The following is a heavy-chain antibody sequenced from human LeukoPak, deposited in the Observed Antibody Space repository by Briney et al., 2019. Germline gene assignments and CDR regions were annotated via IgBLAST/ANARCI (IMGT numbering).Heavy chain of an antibody. V-gene: IGHV4-30-4*01. CDR3: ARVDTAMVTYYGMDV. CDR2: IYYSGST. D-gene: IGHD5-18*01. CDR1: CGSFSDYY. J-gene: IGHJ6*02. Sequence: SETLSLTCAVYCGSFSDYYWSWIRQPPGKGLEWIGYIYYSGSTYYNPSLKSRVTISVDTSKNQFSLKLSSVTAADTAVYYCARVDTAMVTYYGMDVWGQGTTVTVSS.